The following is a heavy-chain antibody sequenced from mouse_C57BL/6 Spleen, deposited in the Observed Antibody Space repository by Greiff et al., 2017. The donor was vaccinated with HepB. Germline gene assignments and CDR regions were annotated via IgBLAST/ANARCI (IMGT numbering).Heavy chain of an antibody. CDR1: GFTFSDYY. CDR3: ARRGNSYAMDY. CDR2: ISNGGGST. J-gene: IGHJ4*01. Sequence: EVKLMESGGGLVQPGGSLKLSCAASGFTFSDYYMYWVRQTPEKRLEWVAYISNGGGSTYYPDTVKGRFTISRDNAKNTLYLQMSRLKSEDTAMYYCARRGNSYAMDYWGQGTSVTVSS. V-gene: IGHV5-12*01.